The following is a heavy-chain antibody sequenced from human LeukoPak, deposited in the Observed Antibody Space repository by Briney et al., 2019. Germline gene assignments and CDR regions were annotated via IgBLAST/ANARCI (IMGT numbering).Heavy chain of an antibody. CDR1: GFTVSSTY. Sequence: GGSLRLSCAASGFTVSSTYMSWVRQAPGKGLEWVSIIYTGGSTYYADSVKGRFTISRDNAKNSLYLQMNSLTTEDTALYYCAKARWEPNFDYWGQGTLVTVSS. D-gene: IGHD1-26*01. V-gene: IGHV3-53*05. J-gene: IGHJ4*02. CDR3: AKARWEPNFDY. CDR2: IYTGGST.